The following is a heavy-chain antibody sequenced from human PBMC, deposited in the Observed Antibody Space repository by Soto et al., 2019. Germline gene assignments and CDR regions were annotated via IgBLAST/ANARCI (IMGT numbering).Heavy chain of an antibody. Sequence: EVQLVESGGGLVRPGESLSLSCAASGFTFSGAWMNWVRQPPGKGLEWVGLIRSKTSGGTADYAAPVKGRFTVSRDDSKNTLYLQMNSLKTENTDMYYCTWKGATFDYWGQGTLVIVSS. V-gene: IGHV3-15*01. J-gene: IGHJ4*02. CDR3: TWKGATFDY. CDR2: IRSKTSGGTA. D-gene: IGHD1-26*01. CDR1: GFTFSGAW.